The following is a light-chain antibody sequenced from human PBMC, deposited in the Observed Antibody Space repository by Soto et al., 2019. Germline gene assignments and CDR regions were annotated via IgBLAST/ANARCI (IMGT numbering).Light chain of an antibody. V-gene: IGLV4-60*03. J-gene: IGLJ1*01. CDR3: AAWDDNLNAYV. Sequence: QPVLTQSSSASASLGSSVKLTCTLSSGRSTYIIAWHQQQPGKAPRYLMKLEASGNCNKGSGVPDRFSGSSSGADRYLSISNLQSEDEADYYCAAWDDNLNAYVFGSGTKVTVL. CDR1: SGRSTYI. CDR2: LEASGNC.